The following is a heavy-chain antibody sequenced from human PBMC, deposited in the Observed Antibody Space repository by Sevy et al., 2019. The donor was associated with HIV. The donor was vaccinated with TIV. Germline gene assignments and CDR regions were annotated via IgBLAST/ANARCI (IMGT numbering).Heavy chain of an antibody. D-gene: IGHD3-22*01. CDR1: GFTVSSNY. J-gene: IGHJ4*02. Sequence: GGSLRLSCAASGFTVSSNYMSWVRQAPGKGLEWVSVIYSGGSTYYADSVKCQFTISGDNSKNTLYLQMNSLRAEDTAVYYCAREAYDSSGYYPLHFDYWGQGTLVTVSS. CDR3: AREAYDSSGYYPLHFDY. CDR2: IYSGGST. V-gene: IGHV3-53*01.